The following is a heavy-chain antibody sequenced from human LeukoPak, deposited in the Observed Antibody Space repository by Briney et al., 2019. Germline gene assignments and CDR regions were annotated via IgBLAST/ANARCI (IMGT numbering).Heavy chain of an antibody. D-gene: IGHD1-26*01. CDR3: ATRSIVGAEFEY. Sequence: PSETLSLTCAVYGGSFSGYYWSWIRQPPGKGLEWIGEINHSGSTNYNPSLKSRVTISVDTSKNQFSLKLSSVTAADTAVYYCATRSIVGAEFEYWGQGTLVTVSS. CDR2: INHSGST. J-gene: IGHJ4*02. V-gene: IGHV4-34*01. CDR1: GGSFSGYY.